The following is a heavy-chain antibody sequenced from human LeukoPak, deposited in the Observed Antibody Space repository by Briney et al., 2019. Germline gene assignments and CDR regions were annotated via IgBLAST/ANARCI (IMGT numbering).Heavy chain of an antibody. CDR1: GFTFDRYT. CDR2: ITRDGSGT. V-gene: IGHV3-43*01. CDR3: AKADNYDFWI. Sequence: SGGSLRLSFAASGFTFDRYTMYWVRQPPGKGLEWVAHITRDGSGTYYADSVMGRFTISRDNSKNTLYLQMNSLRAEDTAVYYCAKADNYDFWIWGQGTLVTVSS. J-gene: IGHJ4*02. D-gene: IGHD3-3*01.